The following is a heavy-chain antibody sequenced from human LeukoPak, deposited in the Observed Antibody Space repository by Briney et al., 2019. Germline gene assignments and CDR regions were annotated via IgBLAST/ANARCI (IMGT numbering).Heavy chain of an antibody. CDR1: AYTFTAYS. V-gene: IGHV1-2*02. CDR3: ARAATTGVFYFDF. J-gene: IGHJ4*01. Sequence: ASVNVSCKASAYTFTAYSIHWMRQAPGQGLEWMGYINPYTGGTDYAQKFQGRVTMASDTSITTAYMDLSRLRSDDTAVYFCARAATTGVFYFDFWGQGTLVTVSS. D-gene: IGHD1-1*01. CDR2: INPYTGGT.